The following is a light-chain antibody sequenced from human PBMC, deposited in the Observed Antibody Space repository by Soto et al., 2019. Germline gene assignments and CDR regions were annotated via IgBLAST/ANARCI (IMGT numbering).Light chain of an antibody. V-gene: IGKV3-15*01. CDR1: QSVSLS. CDR3: QQYHIWPSWT. CDR2: GAS. Sequence: EIVMTQSPASMCVSLWDRATISCRAGQSVSLSLAWYQMRPGQPPRLLIYGASTRATDIPARFRGTGSGTDFTLTISSLQSEDFAVYFCQQYHIWPSWTVGPGTQVEIK. J-gene: IGKJ1*01.